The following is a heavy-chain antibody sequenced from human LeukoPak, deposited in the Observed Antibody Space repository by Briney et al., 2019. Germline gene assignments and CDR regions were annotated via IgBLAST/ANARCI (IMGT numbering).Heavy chain of an antibody. D-gene: IGHD3/OR15-3a*01. CDR2: TYFNGGST. J-gene: IGHJ5*02. V-gene: IGHV4-39*01. CDR1: GDSISSTIYY. Sequence: SETLSLTCTVSGDSISSTIYYWGWIRQPPGKGLEWIGSTYFNGGSTYYHPSLKSRGTISVDTSTNQFSLVLRSVTAADTAVYYCARPMYNIWDSFDPWGQGTLVTVSS. CDR3: ARPMYNIWDSFDP.